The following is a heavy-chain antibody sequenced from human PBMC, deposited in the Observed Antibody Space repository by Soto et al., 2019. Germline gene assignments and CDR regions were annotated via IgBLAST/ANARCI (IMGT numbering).Heavy chain of an antibody. CDR1: GGSISSGGYY. J-gene: IGHJ1*01. Sequence: PSETLSLTCTVSGGSISSGGYYWSWIRQHPGKGLEWIGYIYYSGSTYYNPSLKSRVTISVDTSKNQFSLKLSSVTAADTAVYYCARTGYDFWSGYYEYFQHWGQGTLVTVSS. V-gene: IGHV4-31*03. CDR3: ARTGYDFWSGYYEYFQH. CDR2: IYYSGST. D-gene: IGHD3-3*01.